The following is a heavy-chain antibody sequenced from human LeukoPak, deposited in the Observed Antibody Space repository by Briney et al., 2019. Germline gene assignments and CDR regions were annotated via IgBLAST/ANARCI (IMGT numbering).Heavy chain of an antibody. CDR3: AKDGGEGGRRPLDY. Sequence: PGGSLRLSCAASGFTFSSYGMHWVRQAPGKGLEWVAVIWYDGSNKYYADSVKGRFTISRDNSKNTLYLQMNSLRAEDTAVYYCAKDGGEGGRRPLDYWGQGTLVTVSS. J-gene: IGHJ4*02. D-gene: IGHD2-15*01. V-gene: IGHV3-30*02. CDR2: IWYDGSNK. CDR1: GFTFSSYG.